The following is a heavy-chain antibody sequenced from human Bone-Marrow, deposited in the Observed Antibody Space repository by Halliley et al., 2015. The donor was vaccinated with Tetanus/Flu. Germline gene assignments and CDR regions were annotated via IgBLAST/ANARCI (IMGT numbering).Heavy chain of an antibody. CDR1: GGSVSSSSYY. J-gene: IGHJ4*02. V-gene: IGHV4-39*01. Sequence: TLSLTCTVSGGSVSSSSYYWGWIRQPPGKGLEWIGSIYYSGSTYYNPSLKSRVTISVDTSKNQFSLKLSSVTAADTAVYYCARHRGGYSSGWYGPSLFDYWGQGTLVTASS. D-gene: IGHD6-19*01. CDR2: IYYSGST. CDR3: ARHRGGYSSGWYGPSLFDY.